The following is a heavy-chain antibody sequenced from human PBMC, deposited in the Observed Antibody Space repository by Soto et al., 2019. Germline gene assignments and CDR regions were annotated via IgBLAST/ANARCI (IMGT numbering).Heavy chain of an antibody. V-gene: IGHV1-69*12. Sequence: QVQLVQSGAEVKKPGSSVKVSCKASGGTFSSYAISWVRQAPGQGLEWMGGIIPIFGTANYAQKFQGRVTITADESTSTAYMELSGLRSEDTAVYYCARAPAVSYNWNSLYYYGMDVWGQGTTGTVSS. CDR3: ARAPAVSYNWNSLYYYGMDV. J-gene: IGHJ6*02. D-gene: IGHD1-7*01. CDR2: IIPIFGTA. CDR1: GGTFSSYA.